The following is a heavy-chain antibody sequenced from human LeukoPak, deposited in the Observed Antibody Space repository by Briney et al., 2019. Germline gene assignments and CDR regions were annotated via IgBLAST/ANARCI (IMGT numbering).Heavy chain of an antibody. Sequence: ASVKVSCKASGDTFMSFAISWVRQAPGQGLEWMGGVIPIFNSTNSAQKFQGRVTITADEPTRTAYMELSGLRSEDTAVYYCAWGIAMVRGVRDYYYNMDVWGQGTTVTVSS. CDR1: GDTFMSFA. D-gene: IGHD3-10*01. CDR3: AWGIAMVRGVRDYYYNMDV. CDR2: VIPIFNST. V-gene: IGHV1-69*13. J-gene: IGHJ6*02.